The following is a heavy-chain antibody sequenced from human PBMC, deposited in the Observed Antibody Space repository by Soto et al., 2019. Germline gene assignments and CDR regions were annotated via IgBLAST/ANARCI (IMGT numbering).Heavy chain of an antibody. CDR2: ISYDGSNK. V-gene: IGHV3-30*03. J-gene: IGHJ4*02. CDR1: GFTFSSYG. D-gene: IGHD4-17*01. CDR3: ARDLYGDYPFDY. Sequence: GGSLRLSCAASGFTFSSYGMHWVRQAPGKGLEWVAVISYDGSNKYYADSVKGRFTISRDNSKNTLYLQMNSLRAEDTAVYYCARDLYGDYPFDYWGQGTLVTVSS.